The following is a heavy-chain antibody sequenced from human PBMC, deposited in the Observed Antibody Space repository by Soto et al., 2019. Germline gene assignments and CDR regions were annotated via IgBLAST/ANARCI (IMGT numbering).Heavy chain of an antibody. J-gene: IGHJ4*02. CDR2: ISGSGGST. Sequence: EVQLLESGGGLVQPGGSLRLSCAASGFTFSSYAMSWVRQAPGKGLEWVSAISGSGGSTYYADSVKGRFTISRDNYKNTLYVQMNSLRAEETAVYYWAKTRGPKNHYGSGSYRTQGAPHNYYFDYWGQGTLVTVSS. V-gene: IGHV3-23*01. D-gene: IGHD3-10*01. CDR3: AKTRGPKNHYGSGSYRTQGAPHNYYFDY. CDR1: GFTFSSYA.